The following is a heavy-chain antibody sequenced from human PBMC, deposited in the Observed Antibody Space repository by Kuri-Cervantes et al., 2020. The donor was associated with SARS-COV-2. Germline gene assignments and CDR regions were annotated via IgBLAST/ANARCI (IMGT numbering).Heavy chain of an antibody. CDR3: AGGRRLRFLEWLGFDP. Sequence: SETLSLTCAVYGGSFSGYYWSWIRQPPGKGLEWIGEINHSGSTNYNPSLKSRVTISVDTSKNQFSLKLSSVTAADTAVYYCAGGRRLRFLEWLGFDPWGQGTLVTVSS. CDR1: GGSFSGYY. V-gene: IGHV4-34*01. D-gene: IGHD3-3*01. CDR2: INHSGST. J-gene: IGHJ5*02.